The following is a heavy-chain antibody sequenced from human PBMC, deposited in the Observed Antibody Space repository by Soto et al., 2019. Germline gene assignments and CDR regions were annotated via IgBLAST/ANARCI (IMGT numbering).Heavy chain of an antibody. CDR3: ARHSAAGYSSGWHFDY. CDR1: GGSISSSSYY. V-gene: IGHV4-39*01. CDR2: IYYSGST. Sequence: QLQLQESGPGLVKPSETLSLTCTVSGGSISSSSYYWGWIRQPPGKGLEWIGSIYYSGSTYYNPSLKSRVTISVDTSKNQFSLKLSSVTAADTAVYSCARHSAAGYSSGWHFDYWGQGTLVTVSS. D-gene: IGHD6-19*01. J-gene: IGHJ4*02.